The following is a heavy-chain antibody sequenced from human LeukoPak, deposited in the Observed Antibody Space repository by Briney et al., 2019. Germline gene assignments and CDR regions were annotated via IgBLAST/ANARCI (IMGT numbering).Heavy chain of an antibody. CDR1: GGSFSSYY. V-gene: IGHV4-59*08. J-gene: IGHJ4*02. CDR3: ARRRCTSCPFDY. CDR2: IYYSGST. Sequence: SETLSLTCTVSGGSFSSYYWGWIRQPPGKELEYIGYIYYSGSTNYNPSLKSRVTISLDTSKNQFSLRLSSVTAADTAVYYCARRRCTSCPFDYWGQGTLVTVSS. D-gene: IGHD2-2*01.